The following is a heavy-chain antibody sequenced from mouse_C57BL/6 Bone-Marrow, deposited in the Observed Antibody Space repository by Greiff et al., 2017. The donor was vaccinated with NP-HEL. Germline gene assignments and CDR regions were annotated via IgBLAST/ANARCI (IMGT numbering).Heavy chain of an antibody. J-gene: IGHJ1*03. Sequence: QVQLQQPGAELVMPGASVKLSCKASGYTFTSYWMHWVKQRPGQGLEWIGEIDPSDSYTNYNQKFKGKSTLTVAKSSSTAYMQLSSLTSVDSAVYDCARRYGSLYFDVWGTGTTVTVSS. CDR3: ARRYGSLYFDV. V-gene: IGHV1-69*01. D-gene: IGHD1-1*01. CDR2: IDPSDSYT. CDR1: GYTFTSYW.